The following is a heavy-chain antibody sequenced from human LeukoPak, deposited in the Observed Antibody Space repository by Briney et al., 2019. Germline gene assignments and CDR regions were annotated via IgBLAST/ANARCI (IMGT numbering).Heavy chain of an antibody. J-gene: IGHJ4*02. D-gene: IGHD1-26*01. CDR3: ARGRWEPLDY. V-gene: IGHV4-59*11. CDR2: IYYSGNT. Sequence: SETLSLTCTVSGGSISSHYWSWIRQPPGKGLEWIGYIYYSGNTNYNPSLKSRVTISVDTSKNQFSLKLSSVTAADTAVYYCARGRWEPLDYWGQGTLVTVSS. CDR1: GGSISSHY.